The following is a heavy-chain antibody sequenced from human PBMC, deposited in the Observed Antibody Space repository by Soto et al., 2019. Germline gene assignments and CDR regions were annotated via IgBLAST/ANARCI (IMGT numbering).Heavy chain of an antibody. CDR2: IYYSGST. V-gene: IGHV4-59*08. D-gene: IGHD1-20*01. J-gene: IGHJ6*03. CDR1: GGSISSYY. Sequence: ASETLSLTCTVSGGSISSYYWSWIRQPPGKGLEWIGYIYYSGSTNYNPSLKSRVTISVDTSKNQFSLKLSSVTAADTAVYYCARSITRTHYYYYYYMDVWGKGTTVTV. CDR3: ARSITRTHYYYYYYMDV.